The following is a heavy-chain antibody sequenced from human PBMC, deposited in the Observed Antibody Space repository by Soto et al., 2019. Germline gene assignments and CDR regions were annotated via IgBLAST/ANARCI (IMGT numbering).Heavy chain of an antibody. CDR3: ANSIIGTPGGY. Sequence: GGSLRLSCAASGFIFSSYNMNWVRQAPGKGLEWVAHIGNASSAIYYADSVKGRFTISRDNAKSSLYLQMNSLRDEDTAIYYCANSIIGTPGGYWGQGTLVTVSS. V-gene: IGHV3-48*02. CDR1: GFIFSSYN. J-gene: IGHJ4*02. CDR2: IGNASSAI. D-gene: IGHD1-20*01.